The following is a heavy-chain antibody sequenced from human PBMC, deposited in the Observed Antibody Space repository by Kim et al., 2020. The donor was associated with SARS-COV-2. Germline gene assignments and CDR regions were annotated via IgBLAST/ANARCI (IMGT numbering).Heavy chain of an antibody. CDR1: GGSISSSSYY. D-gene: IGHD6-13*01. CDR3: ARDHSSSWYYYYGMDV. Sequence: SETLSLTCTVSGGSISSSSYYWGWIRQPPGKGLEWIGSIYYSGSTYYNPSLKSRVTISVDTSKNQFSLKLSSVTAADTAVYYCARDHSSSWYYYYGMDVWGQVTTVTVS. V-gene: IGHV4-39*02. J-gene: IGHJ6*02. CDR2: IYYSGST.